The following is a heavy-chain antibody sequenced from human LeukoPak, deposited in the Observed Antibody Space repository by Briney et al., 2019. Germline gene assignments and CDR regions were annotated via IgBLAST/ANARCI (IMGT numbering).Heavy chain of an antibody. CDR3: ARVPYGGVYWYFDL. CDR1: GFTFSTYG. Sequence: GGSLRLSCAASGFTFSTYGMQWVRQAPGKGLEWVAVTWYDGSNKYYADSVKGRFTISRDNAKNTLYLQMNSLRAEDTAVYYCARVPYGGVYWYFDLWGRGTLVTVSS. D-gene: IGHD3-10*01. CDR2: TWYDGSNK. J-gene: IGHJ2*01. V-gene: IGHV3-33*01.